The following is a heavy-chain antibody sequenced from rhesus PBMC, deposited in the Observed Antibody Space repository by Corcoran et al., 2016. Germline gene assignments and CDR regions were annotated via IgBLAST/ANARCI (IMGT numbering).Heavy chain of an antibody. CDR1: GYTFTDYY. J-gene: IGHJ4*01. CDR3: ATQGLFY. CDR2: VDPEDGEA. V-gene: IGHV1-111*02. D-gene: IGHD3-28*01. Sequence: EVQLVQSGAEVKKPGASVKISCKASGYTFTDYYLHWVRQAPGKGLEWMGRVDPEDGEAINEQKFQDRSTITADTATETAYMELSSLRSEATAVYYCATQGLFYWGQGVLVTVSS.